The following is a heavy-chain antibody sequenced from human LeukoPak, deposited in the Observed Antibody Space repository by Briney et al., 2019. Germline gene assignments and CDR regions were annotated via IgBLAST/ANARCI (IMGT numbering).Heavy chain of an antibody. V-gene: IGHV3-9*01. J-gene: IGHJ4*02. Sequence: GRSLRLSCAASGFTFDDYAMHWVRQAPGKGLEWVSGISWNSGSIGYADSVKGRFTISRDNAKNSLYLQMNSLRAEDTALYYCAKATEDIVVVPAAISFDYWGQGTLVTVSS. CDR2: ISWNSGSI. CDR1: GFTFDDYA. D-gene: IGHD2-2*02. CDR3: AKATEDIVVVPAAISFDY.